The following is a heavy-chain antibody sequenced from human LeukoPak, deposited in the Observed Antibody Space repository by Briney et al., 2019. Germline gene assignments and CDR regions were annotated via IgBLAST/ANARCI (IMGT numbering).Heavy chain of an antibody. Sequence: PSETLSLTCAVYGGSFSGYYWSWIRQPPGKGLEWIGEINHSGSTNYNPSLKSRVTISVVTSKNQFSLKLSSVTAADTAVYYCARDLQWAFDCWGQGTLVTVSS. CDR3: ARDLQWAFDC. J-gene: IGHJ4*02. CDR2: INHSGST. V-gene: IGHV4-34*01. CDR1: GGSFSGYY. D-gene: IGHD4-11*01.